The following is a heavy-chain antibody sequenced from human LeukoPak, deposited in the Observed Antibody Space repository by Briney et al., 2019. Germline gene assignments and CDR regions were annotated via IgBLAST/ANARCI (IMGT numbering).Heavy chain of an antibody. V-gene: IGHV3-30*02. CDR2: IRYDGSNK. CDR3: AKDDRNSYDY. Sequence: QPGGSLRLSCAASGFTFSSYGMHWVRQAPGKGLEWVAFIRYDGSNKYYADSVKGRFTISRDNSRNTLYLQMNSLRAEDTAVYYCAKDDRNSYDYWGQGTLVTVSS. J-gene: IGHJ4*02. D-gene: IGHD1-1*01. CDR1: GFTFSSYG.